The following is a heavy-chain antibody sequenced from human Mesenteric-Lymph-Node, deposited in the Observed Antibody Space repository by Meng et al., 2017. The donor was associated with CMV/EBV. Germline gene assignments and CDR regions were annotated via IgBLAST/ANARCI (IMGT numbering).Heavy chain of an antibody. D-gene: IGHD6-13*01. J-gene: IGHJ4*02. CDR2: ISAYNGNT. CDR3: ASSLGYSSSVGY. V-gene: IGHV1-18*01. CDR1: GYTFTSYG. Sequence: ASVKVSCKASGYTFTSYGISWVRQAPGQGLEWMGLISAYNGNTNYAQKLQGRVTMTTDTSTSTAYMELSRPRSDDTAVYYCASSLGYSSSVGYWGQGTLVTVSS.